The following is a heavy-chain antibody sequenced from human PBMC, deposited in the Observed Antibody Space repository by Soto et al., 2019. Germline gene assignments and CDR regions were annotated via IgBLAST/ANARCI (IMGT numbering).Heavy chain of an antibody. D-gene: IGHD3-22*01. J-gene: IGHJ5*02. CDR1: GYTFTSYD. Sequence: ASVKVSCKTSGYTFTSYDINWVRQATGQGLVWMGWMNPYSGNTGYAQKFQGRVTMTRNTSIRTAYMELSSLRSEDTAVYDCARNTYDYDAIGYYYVDNWFDPWGQGTLVTVSS. CDR2: MNPYSGNT. V-gene: IGHV1-8*01. CDR3: ARNTYDYDAIGYYYVDNWFDP.